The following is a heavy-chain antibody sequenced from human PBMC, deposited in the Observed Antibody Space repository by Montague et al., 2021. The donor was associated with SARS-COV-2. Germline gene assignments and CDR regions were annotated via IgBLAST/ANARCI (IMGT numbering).Heavy chain of an antibody. CDR1: GFTFSSYG. Sequence: SLRLSCPASGFTFSSYGMHWVRQAPGKGLEWVAVIWYDGSNKYYADSVKGRFTISRDNSKNTLYLQMYSLRAEDTAVYYCARVLGSWYPFDYWGQGTLVTVSS. CDR3: ARVLGSWYPFDY. V-gene: IGHV3-33*01. D-gene: IGHD6-13*01. CDR2: IWYDGSNK. J-gene: IGHJ4*02.